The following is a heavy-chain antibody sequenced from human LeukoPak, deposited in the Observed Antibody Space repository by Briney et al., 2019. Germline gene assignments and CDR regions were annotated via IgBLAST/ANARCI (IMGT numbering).Heavy chain of an antibody. D-gene: IGHD1-26*01. J-gene: IGHJ1*01. CDR3: ARGGYSGSYWPEHFQH. V-gene: IGHV1-69*13. CDR2: IIPIFGTA. Sequence: SVKVSCKASGGTFSSYAISWVRQAPGQGLEWMGGIIPIFGTANYAQKFQGRVTITADESTCTAYMELSSLRSEDTAVYYCARGGYSGSYWPEHFQHWGQGTLVTVSS. CDR1: GGTFSSYA.